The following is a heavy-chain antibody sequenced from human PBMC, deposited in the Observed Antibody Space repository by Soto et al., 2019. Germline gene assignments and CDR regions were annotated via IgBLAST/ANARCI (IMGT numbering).Heavy chain of an antibody. CDR1: GGSFSGYY. V-gene: IGHV4-34*01. Sequence: QVQLQQWGAGLLKPSETLSLTCAVYGGSFSGYYWSWIRQPPGKGLEWIGEINHSGSTNYNPSLKRRVTIPVDTSKNQFSLKLSSVTAADTAVYYCAREGQQLVRGWFDPWGQGTLVTVSS. CDR3: AREGQQLVRGWFDP. J-gene: IGHJ5*02. D-gene: IGHD6-13*01. CDR2: INHSGST.